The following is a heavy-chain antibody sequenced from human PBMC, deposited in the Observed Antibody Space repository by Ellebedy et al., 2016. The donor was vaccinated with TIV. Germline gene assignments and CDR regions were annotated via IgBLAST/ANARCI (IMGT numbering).Heavy chain of an antibody. CDR3: ARIILGGYVQYNWFDP. CDR2: IFSNDEK. V-gene: IGHV2-26*01. D-gene: IGHD5-12*01. J-gene: IGHJ5*02. CDR1: GFSLSNARMG. Sequence: SGPTLVKPTETLTLTCTVSGFSLSNARMGVSWIRQPPGKALEWLAHIFSNDEKSYSTSLKSRLTISKDTSKSQVVLTMTNMDPVDTATYYCARIILGGYVQYNWFDPWGQGTLVTVSS.